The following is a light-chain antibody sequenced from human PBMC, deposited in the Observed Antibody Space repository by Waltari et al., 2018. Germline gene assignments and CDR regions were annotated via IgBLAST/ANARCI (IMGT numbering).Light chain of an antibody. Sequence: SSDLTQDPSLSVALGQTVRITCQGDSLRSCYASWYQQRPGQAPILVLYGPDNRPSGIPDRFSGSTSGNTASLTITGAQAEDEADYYCHSRETFSTRLFGGGTRLTV. V-gene: IGLV3-19*01. J-gene: IGLJ2*01. CDR2: GPD. CDR1: SLRSCY. CDR3: HSRETFSTRL.